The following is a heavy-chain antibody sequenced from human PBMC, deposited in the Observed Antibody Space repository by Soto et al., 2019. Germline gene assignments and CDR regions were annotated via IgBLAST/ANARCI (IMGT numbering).Heavy chain of an antibody. D-gene: IGHD3-10*01. CDR2: ISGSGGST. CDR3: AKVGWVSSPYYSMDA. V-gene: IGHV3-23*01. CDR1: GFTFSSYA. Sequence: HPGGSLRLSCAASGFTFSSYAMSWVRQAPGKGLEWVSAISGSGGSTYYADSVKGRFTISRDNSKNTLYLQLNSLRAEDTALYYCAKVGWVSSPYYSMDAWGKGTTVTVSS. J-gene: IGHJ6*03.